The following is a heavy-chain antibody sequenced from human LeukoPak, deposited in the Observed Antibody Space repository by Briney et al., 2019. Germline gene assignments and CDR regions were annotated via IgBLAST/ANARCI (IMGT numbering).Heavy chain of an antibody. D-gene: IGHD3-22*01. CDR1: GFTFSSYS. CDR3: ARVSYDSSGYAGY. J-gene: IGHJ4*02. CDR2: ISSSSSYI. V-gene: IGHV3-21*01. Sequence: GGSLRLSCAASGFTFSSYSMTWVRQAPGKGLEWVSSISSSSSYIYYADSVKGRFTISRDNAKNSLYLRMNSPRAEDTAVYYCARVSYDSSGYAGYWGQGTLVTVSS.